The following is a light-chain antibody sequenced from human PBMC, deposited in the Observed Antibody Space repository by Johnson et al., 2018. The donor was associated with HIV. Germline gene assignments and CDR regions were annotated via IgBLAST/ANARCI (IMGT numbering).Light chain of an antibody. V-gene: IGLV1-51*02. CDR1: SSTVGNNF. J-gene: IGLJ1*01. Sequence: QSVLTQPPSVSAAPGQKVTISCSGSSSTVGNNFVSWYQQLPGTAPKLLIYKNDKRPSGIPDRFSGSKSGTSATLAITGLQTGDEADYYCGTWDTSLSAGGVFGTGTKDSVL. CDR2: KND. CDR3: GTWDTSLSAGGV.